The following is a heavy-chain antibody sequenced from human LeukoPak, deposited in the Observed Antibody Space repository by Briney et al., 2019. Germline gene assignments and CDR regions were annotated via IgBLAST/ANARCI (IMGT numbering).Heavy chain of an antibody. J-gene: IGHJ3*02. CDR1: GYTFTNYD. V-gene: IGHV1-69*11. CDR2: IIPRLSTS. CDR3: ARDPHSGYDRLFDAFDI. Sequence: ASVKVSCKASGYTFTNYDISWVRQAPGQGLEWMGRIIPRLSTSNYAQKFQGRVTITTDESTSTAYMELSSLRSEDTAVYYCARDPHSGYDRLFDAFDIWGQGTMVTVSS. D-gene: IGHD5-12*01.